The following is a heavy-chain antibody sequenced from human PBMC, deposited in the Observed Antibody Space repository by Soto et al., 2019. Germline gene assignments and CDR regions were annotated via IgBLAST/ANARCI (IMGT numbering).Heavy chain of an antibody. V-gene: IGHV4-59*01. Sequence: QVQLQESGPGLVKPSETLSLTCTVSGGSINPYYWSWFRQPPGKGLEWIGSIYYRGNANGNPSLRSPLTISGDPSKTPFSLKLTSVTAADTAIYYCVRANYFDFWGQGTLVTVSS. CDR3: VRANYFDF. CDR1: GGSINPYY. CDR2: IYYRGNA. J-gene: IGHJ4*02.